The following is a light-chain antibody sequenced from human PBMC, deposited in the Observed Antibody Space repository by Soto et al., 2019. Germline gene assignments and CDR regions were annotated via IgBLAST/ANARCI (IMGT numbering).Light chain of an antibody. CDR1: HSVTTY. CDR3: RQRSTWPRT. Sequence: EVVLTQSPATLSLSPGERATLSCGASHSVTTYLAWYQQKPGQSPRLLIYDASTRAPGIPARFSGSGSGTDFTLTISSLEPEDFAVYYCRQRSTWPRTFGQGTEVEVK. V-gene: IGKV3-11*01. J-gene: IGKJ1*01. CDR2: DAS.